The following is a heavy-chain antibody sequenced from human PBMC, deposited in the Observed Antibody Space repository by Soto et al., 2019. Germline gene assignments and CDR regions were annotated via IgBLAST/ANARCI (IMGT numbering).Heavy chain of an antibody. D-gene: IGHD3-16*02. CDR2: IGASGDIK. CDR3: AKDDGTDRCDDYFDY. V-gene: IGHV3-23*01. Sequence: PGWSLRLSCAACGFSFTNFAMSWVRQPPGKGLEWVAGIGASGDIKWYADSVKGRLSISRDNSKNTLYLQLNSLSFVDTAVYYCAKDDGTDRCDDYFDYWRPGTLVTVSS. J-gene: IGHJ4*02. CDR1: GFSFTNFA.